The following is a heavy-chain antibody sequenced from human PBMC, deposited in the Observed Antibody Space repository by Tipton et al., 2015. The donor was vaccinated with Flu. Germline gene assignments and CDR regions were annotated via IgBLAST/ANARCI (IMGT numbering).Heavy chain of an antibody. Sequence: TLSLTCSVSGGSIGSLYCWGWVRQPPGKGLEWIGNICPGSPYYNPSLKSRVTISVARSKNQFSLRLTSVTAADTAVYYCARRVYSNYVSDPKSWFDPWGQGILVTVSS. D-gene: IGHD4-11*01. J-gene: IGHJ5*02. V-gene: IGHV4-38-2*01. CDR3: ARRVYSNYVSDPKSWFDP. CDR2: ICPGSP. CDR1: GGSIGSLYC.